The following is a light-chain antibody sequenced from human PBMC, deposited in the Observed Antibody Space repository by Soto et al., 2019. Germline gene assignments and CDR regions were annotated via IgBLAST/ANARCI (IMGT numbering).Light chain of an antibody. Sequence: DIQLTQSPSFLSASVGDRVTITCLASQGLSSYLAWFQQKPGRAPNLLIYGASTLQSGVPSSFSGSGSGTDFTLTISNLQPEDFATYYCQQLNAYPLTFGQGTRLESK. CDR1: QGLSSY. J-gene: IGKJ5*01. CDR3: QQLNAYPLT. CDR2: GAS. V-gene: IGKV1-9*01.